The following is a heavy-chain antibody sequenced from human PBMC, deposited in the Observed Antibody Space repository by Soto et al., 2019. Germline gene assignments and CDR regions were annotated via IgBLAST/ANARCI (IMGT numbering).Heavy chain of an antibody. CDR3: AREPRYCRGGSCSITGDAFDI. J-gene: IGHJ3*02. CDR1: GFIVSDTY. CDR2: ISNRGDT. V-gene: IGHV3-66*01. D-gene: IGHD2-15*01. Sequence: GGSLRLSCTASGFIVSDTYMNWVRQAPGKGLXXVSVISNRGDTHYADSVRGRFSLSRDIADNTLHLQMNNLRVEDTAVYYCAREPRYCRGGSCSITGDAFDIWGQGTMVTVSS.